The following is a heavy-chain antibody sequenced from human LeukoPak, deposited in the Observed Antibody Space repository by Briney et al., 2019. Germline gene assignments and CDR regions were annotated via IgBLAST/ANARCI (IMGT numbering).Heavy chain of an antibody. V-gene: IGHV3-21*01. CDR3: ARGVLYCSSTSCSIDY. Sequence: GGYLRLSCAASGFTFSSYSMNWVRQAPGKGLEWASSISSSSSYIYYADSVKGRFTISRDNAKNSLYLQMNSLRAEDTAVYYCARGVLYCSSTSCSIDYWGQGTLVTVSS. D-gene: IGHD2-2*01. CDR2: ISSSSSYI. J-gene: IGHJ4*02. CDR1: GFTFSSYS.